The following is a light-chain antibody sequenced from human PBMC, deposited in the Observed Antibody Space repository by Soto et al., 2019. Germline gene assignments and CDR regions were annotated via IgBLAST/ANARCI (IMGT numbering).Light chain of an antibody. Sequence: QSALTQPRPVSGSPGQSVTISCTGTYSDIGSYNDVSWYQHHPAKAPRLIIFDVSQRPSGVPDRFSGSKSGNTASLTISGLQTEDEADYYCCSYARTYRLMIFGEGTKLTVL. V-gene: IGLV2-11*01. CDR3: CSYARTYRLMI. J-gene: IGLJ2*01. CDR2: DVS. CDR1: YSDIGSYND.